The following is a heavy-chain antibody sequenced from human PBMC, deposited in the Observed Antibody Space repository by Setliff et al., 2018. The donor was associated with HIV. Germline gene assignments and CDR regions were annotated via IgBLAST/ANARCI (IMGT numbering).Heavy chain of an antibody. CDR1: GGSFSGYF. CDR3: ATYADRESNRFDP. CDR2: INHAGIP. V-gene: IGHV4-34*01. J-gene: IGHJ5*02. Sequence: PSETLSLTCTVYGGSFSGYFWSWIRQSPGKGLEWIGEINHAGIPNYNPSLKSRVTISLDTSKNQFSLKLSSVTAADTAVYYCATYADRESNRFDPWGQGILVTVSS. D-gene: IGHD3-10*01.